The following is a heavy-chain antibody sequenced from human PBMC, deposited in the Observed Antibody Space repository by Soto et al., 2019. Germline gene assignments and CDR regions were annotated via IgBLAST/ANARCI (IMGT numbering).Heavy chain of an antibody. CDR3: ATVTMTSENAFDI. CDR2: VNPSGGST. J-gene: IGHJ3*02. V-gene: IGHV1-46*01. CDR1: GSGYSFSNYY. Sequence: QVQLVQSGAEVKKPGASVKVSCKASGSGYSFSNYYMHWVRQAPGQGLEWMGIVNPSGGSTSYAQKFQGRVTMTRDTSTSTVSMELSSLRSEDTAVYYCATVTMTSENAFDIWGQGTMVTVSS. D-gene: IGHD3-22*01.